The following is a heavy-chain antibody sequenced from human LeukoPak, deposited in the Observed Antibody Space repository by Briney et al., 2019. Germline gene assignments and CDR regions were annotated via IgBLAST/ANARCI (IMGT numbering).Heavy chain of an antibody. CDR2: INPNSGGT. CDR3: AVAPISVGATGWFDP. Sequence: ASVKVSCKASGYTFTSYGISWVRQAPGQGLEWMGWINPNSGGTNYAQKFQGRVTMTRDTSISTAYMELSRLRSDDTAVYYCAVAPISVGATGWFDPWGQGTLVTVSS. CDR1: GYTFTSYG. D-gene: IGHD1-26*01. J-gene: IGHJ5*02. V-gene: IGHV1-2*02.